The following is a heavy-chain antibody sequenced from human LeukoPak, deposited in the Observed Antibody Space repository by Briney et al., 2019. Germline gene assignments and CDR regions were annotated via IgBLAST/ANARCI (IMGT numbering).Heavy chain of an antibody. V-gene: IGHV4-4*07. D-gene: IGHD3-10*01. CDR3: AGFTFFRGVITFDY. CDR2: IHTSGST. Sequence: SETLSLTCTFSGGSISSYYWSWIRQPAGKGLEWIGRIHTSGSTNYNPSLKSRVTMSVDTSKNQFSLKLSSVTAADTAVYSCAGFTFFRGVITFDYWGQGTLVTVSS. CDR1: GGSISSYY. J-gene: IGHJ4*02.